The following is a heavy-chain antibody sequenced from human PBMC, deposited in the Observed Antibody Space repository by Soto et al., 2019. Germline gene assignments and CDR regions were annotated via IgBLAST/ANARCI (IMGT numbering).Heavy chain of an antibody. V-gene: IGHV1-2*02. CDR2: INPRFGDT. CDR1: GYTFTAYY. D-gene: IGHD1-1*01. CDR3: ARVSMHSTTQPPGH. J-gene: IGHJ4*02. Sequence: QVQLVQSGAELKEPGDSVRVSCEASGYTFTAYYIHWVRQAPGQGLEWMGWINPRFGDTSYAQDFQGRVSMTRDTSISTVYMELSRLTSDDTAIYYCARVSMHSTTQPPGHWGQGTLVNVSS.